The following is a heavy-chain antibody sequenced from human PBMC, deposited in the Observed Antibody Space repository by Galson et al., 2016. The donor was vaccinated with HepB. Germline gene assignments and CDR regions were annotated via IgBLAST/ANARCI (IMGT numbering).Heavy chain of an antibody. CDR1: GFTFSNYY. Sequence: SLRLSCAVSGFTFSNYYMSWIRQAPGKGLEWVSYISSGGDTIYYADSVKGRFTISRDNAENSLYLQMDSLRPDDTAVYYCAREGNWNYRHTFEVWGQGTMVTVSS. D-gene: IGHD1-7*01. CDR3: AREGNWNYRHTFEV. CDR2: ISSGGDTI. V-gene: IGHV3-11*01. J-gene: IGHJ3*01.